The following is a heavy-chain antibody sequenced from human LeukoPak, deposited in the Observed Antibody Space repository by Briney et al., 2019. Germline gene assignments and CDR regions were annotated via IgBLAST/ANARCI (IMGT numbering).Heavy chain of an antibody. CDR3: ARRRAGLRRDLWFDP. Sequence: PSETLSLTCAVYGGSFSSYYWSWIRQPPGKGLEWIGEINHTGSTNYNPSLKSRVTISVDTSKNQFSLKLSSVTAADTAVYYCARRRAGLRRDLWFDPWGQGTLVTVSS. CDR2: INHTGST. D-gene: IGHD2-15*01. CDR1: GGSFSSYY. V-gene: IGHV4-34*01. J-gene: IGHJ5*02.